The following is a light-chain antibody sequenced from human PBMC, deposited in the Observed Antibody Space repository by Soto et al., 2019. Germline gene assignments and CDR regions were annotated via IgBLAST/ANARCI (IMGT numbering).Light chain of an antibody. CDR3: QQYNTYPYT. CDR2: AAS. Sequence: DIQMTQSPSSLSASVGDRVTITCRASQGISKYLAWFQQKPGKATKSLIYAASSLHNGVPSKFSGSGSGTDFILTIRSLQPEDFATYYCQQYNTYPYTFGQGTKLEIK. V-gene: IGKV1-16*02. CDR1: QGISKY. J-gene: IGKJ2*01.